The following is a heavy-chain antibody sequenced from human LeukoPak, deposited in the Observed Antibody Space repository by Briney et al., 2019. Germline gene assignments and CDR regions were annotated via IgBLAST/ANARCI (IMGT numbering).Heavy chain of an antibody. Sequence: PGGSLRLSCTASGFSLSRYWVSWVRQAPGKGLEWVANIRQDGDEKHYVDSVKGRLTISRANAKNSVYLQMTSLRAEDTAVYFCAREGDTSPGLDYWGQGALVTVSS. CDR1: GFSLSRYW. CDR3: AREGDTSPGLDY. J-gene: IGHJ4*02. CDR2: IRQDGDEK. V-gene: IGHV3-7*01.